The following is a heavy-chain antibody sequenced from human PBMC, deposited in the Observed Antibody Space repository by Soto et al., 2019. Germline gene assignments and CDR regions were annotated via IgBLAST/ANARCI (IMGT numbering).Heavy chain of an antibody. D-gene: IGHD4-17*01. J-gene: IGHJ4*02. CDR1: GYAFGGYA. V-gene: IGHV1-18*04. CDR2: VSAYSGHT. Sequence: QVQLVQSGAEVKKPGASVKVSCKASGYAFGGYAISWVRQAPGQGLEWMGWVSAYSGHTDYAQNLQGRVSKTTETPTSTAYMELGSLTSDDTAVYYCARPSGSYGDYAWSLAYWGQGTLVTVSS. CDR3: ARPSGSYGDYAWSLAY.